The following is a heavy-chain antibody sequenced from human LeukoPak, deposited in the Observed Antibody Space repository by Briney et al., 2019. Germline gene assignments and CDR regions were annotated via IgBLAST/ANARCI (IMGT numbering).Heavy chain of an antibody. V-gene: IGHV4-61*02. D-gene: IGHD1-26*01. CDR1: GGSISSGSYY. Sequence: SQTLSLTCTVSGGSISSGSYYWSWIRQPAGKGLEWIGRIYTSGSTNYNPSLKSRVTISVDTSKNQFSLKLSSMTAADTAVYYCVRDWEGFNFDIWGQGTMVTVSS. J-gene: IGHJ3*02. CDR3: VRDWEGFNFDI. CDR2: IYTSGST.